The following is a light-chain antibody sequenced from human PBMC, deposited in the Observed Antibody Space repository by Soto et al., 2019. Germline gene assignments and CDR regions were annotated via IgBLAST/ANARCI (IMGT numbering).Light chain of an antibody. CDR3: ATWDSDLSYVV. J-gene: IGLJ2*01. CDR1: GSNIGSNS. Sequence: QAVVTQPPSVSAAPGQRVSISCSGSGSNIGSNSVCWYQQLPGTAPKLLIFDSNKRPSGSPDRFSGSKSGTSATLGISGLQTGDEADYFCATWDSDLSYVVFGGGTQLTVL. CDR2: DSN. V-gene: IGLV1-51*01.